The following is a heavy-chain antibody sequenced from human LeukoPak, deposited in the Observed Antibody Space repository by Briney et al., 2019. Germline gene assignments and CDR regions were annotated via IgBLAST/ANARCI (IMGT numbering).Heavy chain of an antibody. D-gene: IGHD3-22*01. V-gene: IGHV4-31*03. J-gene: IGHJ4*02. CDR3: ARARDDYYDSSGSFDY. CDR2: IYYSGST. CDR1: GGSISSGGYS. Sequence: SQTLSLTCTVSGGSISSGGYSWSWIRQHPGKGLEWIGYIYYSGSTYYNPSLKSRVTISVDTSKNQFSLKLSSVTAADTAVYYCARARDDYYDSSGSFDYWGQGTLVTASS.